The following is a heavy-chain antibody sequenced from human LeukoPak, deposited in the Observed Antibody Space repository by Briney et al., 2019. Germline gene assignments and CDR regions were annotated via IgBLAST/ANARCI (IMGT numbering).Heavy chain of an antibody. CDR3: ARLSTTSGWYSWFDP. D-gene: IGHD6-19*01. Sequence: SETLSLTCAVSGGSISNYYWSWIRQPPGKGLECIGYIYYTGSTTYNPSLKSRVTISVDSSKNQFSLRLSSVTAADTAVYYCARLSTTSGWYSWFDPWGQGTLVTVSS. J-gene: IGHJ5*02. CDR1: GGSISNYY. V-gene: IGHV4-59*08. CDR2: IYYTGST.